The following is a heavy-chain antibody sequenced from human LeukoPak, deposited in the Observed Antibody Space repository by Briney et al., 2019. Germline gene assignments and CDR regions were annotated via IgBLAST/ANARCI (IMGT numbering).Heavy chain of an antibody. CDR2: ISSSSSTI. V-gene: IGHV3-48*02. J-gene: IGHJ4*02. CDR1: GFTFSNAL. Sequence: GGSLRLSCAASGFTFSNALMGWVRQAPGKGLEWVSYISSSSSTIYYADSVKGRFTISRDNAKNSLYLQMNSLRDEDTAVYYCARNRRLGGSYSFFDYWGQGTLVTVSS. CDR3: ARNRRLGGSYSFFDY. D-gene: IGHD1-26*01.